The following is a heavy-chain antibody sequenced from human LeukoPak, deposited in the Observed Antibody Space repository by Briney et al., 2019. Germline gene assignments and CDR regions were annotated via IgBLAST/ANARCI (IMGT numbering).Heavy chain of an antibody. CDR3: AREAAPYCSSTSCLGVGY. Sequence: GGSLRLSCAASGFTFSSYSMNWVRQAPGKGLEWVSSISSSSSYIYYADSVKGRFTISRDNAKNSLYLQMNSLRAEDTAVYYCAREAAPYCSSTSCLGVGYWGQGTLVTVSS. J-gene: IGHJ4*02. V-gene: IGHV3-21*01. CDR2: ISSSSSYI. D-gene: IGHD2-2*01. CDR1: GFTFSSYS.